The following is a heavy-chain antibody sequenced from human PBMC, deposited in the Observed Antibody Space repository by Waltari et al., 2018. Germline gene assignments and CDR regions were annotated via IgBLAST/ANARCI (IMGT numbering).Heavy chain of an antibody. CDR2: IYSGGST. J-gene: IGHJ4*02. CDR3: AREKTVGSPDYVGGIDY. Sequence: EVQLVESGGGLIQPGGSLRLSCAASGFTVSSNYMSWVRQAPGKGLEWVSVIYSGGSTYYADSVKGRFTISRDNANSLLFLQMNNVRAEDTAFYFCAREKTVGSPDYVGGIDYWGQGTLVTVSS. V-gene: IGHV3-53*01. CDR1: GFTVSSNY. D-gene: IGHD4-17*01.